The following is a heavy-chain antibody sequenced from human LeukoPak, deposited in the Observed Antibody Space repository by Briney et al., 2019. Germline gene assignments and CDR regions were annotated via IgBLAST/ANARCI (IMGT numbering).Heavy chain of an antibody. D-gene: IGHD3-10*01. CDR1: GFTFSSYS. CDR3: ARDYSYYYGSGILDY. J-gene: IGHJ4*02. Sequence: GRSLRLSCAASGFTFSSYSMNWVRQAPGKGLEWVSYISSSSSTIYYADSVKGRFTISRDNAKNSLYLQMNSLRDEDTAVYYCARDYSYYYGSGILDYWGQGTLVTVSS. V-gene: IGHV3-48*02. CDR2: ISSSSSTI.